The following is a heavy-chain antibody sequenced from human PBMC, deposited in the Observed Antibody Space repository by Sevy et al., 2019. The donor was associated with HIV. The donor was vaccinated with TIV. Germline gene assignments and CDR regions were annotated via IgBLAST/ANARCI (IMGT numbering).Heavy chain of an antibody. CDR3: ARLTTKPTSDLYGMDV. V-gene: IGHV1-2*02. CDR2: INSDSGVK. Sequence: ASVKVSCKASGYIFTDYYIHWVRQAPGQGLEWMAWINSDSGVKNYAQRFQGEVTVTRDTSLNKADLDLSRLKSNDTAIYFCARLTTKPTSDLYGMDVWGQGTTVTVSS. D-gene: IGHD4-17*01. J-gene: IGHJ6*02. CDR1: GYIFTDYY.